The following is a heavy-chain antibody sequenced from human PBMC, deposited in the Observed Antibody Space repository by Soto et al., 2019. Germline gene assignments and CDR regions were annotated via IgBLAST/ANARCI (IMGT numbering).Heavy chain of an antibody. CDR2: INAGNGNT. D-gene: IGHD2-8*01. CDR1: GYTFTSYA. Sequence: QVQLVQSGAEEKKPGASVKVSCKASGYTFTSYAMHWVRQAPGQRLEWMGWINAGNGNTKYSQKFQGRVTITRDTSASRAYMELSSLRSEDTAVYYCARDPPPYCTNGVCYYYYGMDVWGQGTTVTVSS. V-gene: IGHV1-3*05. J-gene: IGHJ6*02. CDR3: ARDPPPYCTNGVCYYYYGMDV.